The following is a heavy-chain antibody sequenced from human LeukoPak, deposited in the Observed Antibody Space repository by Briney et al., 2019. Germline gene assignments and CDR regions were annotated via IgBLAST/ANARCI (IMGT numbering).Heavy chain of an antibody. Sequence: GVSLRLSCAASGFTFSSDWMAWVRQAPGKGLEWVANMKQDGGEKFYRDSVKGRFTISRENSRNSLYLQMNSLRAEDTAVYYCARGSAEWLLSYWGQGTLVTVSS. CDR3: ARGSAEWLLSY. CDR2: MKQDGGEK. D-gene: IGHD3-3*01. V-gene: IGHV3-7*01. CDR1: GFTFSSDW. J-gene: IGHJ4*02.